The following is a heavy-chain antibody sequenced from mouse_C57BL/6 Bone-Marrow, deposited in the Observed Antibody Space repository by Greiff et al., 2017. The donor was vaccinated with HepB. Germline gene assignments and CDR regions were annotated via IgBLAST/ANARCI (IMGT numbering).Heavy chain of an antibody. CDR3: TGVWPYYYAMDY. CDR2: IYPGNSDT. CDR1: GYTFISYW. J-gene: IGHJ4*01. V-gene: IGHV1-5*01. D-gene: IGHD2-10*02. Sequence: EVQLQQSGTVLARPGASVKMSCKTSGYTFISYWMHWVKQRPGQGLEWIGAIYPGNSDTSYNQKYKGKAKLTAVTSASTAYMELSSLTNEDSAVYYCTGVWPYYYAMDYWGQGTSVTVSS.